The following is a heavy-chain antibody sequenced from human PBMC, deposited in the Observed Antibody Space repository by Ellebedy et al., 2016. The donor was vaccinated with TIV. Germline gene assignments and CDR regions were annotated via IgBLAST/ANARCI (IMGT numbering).Heavy chain of an antibody. V-gene: IGHV3-21*01. J-gene: IGHJ6*02. CDR3: ARDMDSSGWHYYYYGMDV. CDR2: ISSSSSYI. CDR1: GFTFSSYS. Sequence: GGSLRLSXAASGFTFSSYSMNWVCQAPGKGLEWVSSISSSSSYIYYADSVKGRFTISRDNAKNSLYLQMNSLRAEDTAVYYCARDMDSSGWHYYYYGMDVWGQGTTVTVSS. D-gene: IGHD6-19*01.